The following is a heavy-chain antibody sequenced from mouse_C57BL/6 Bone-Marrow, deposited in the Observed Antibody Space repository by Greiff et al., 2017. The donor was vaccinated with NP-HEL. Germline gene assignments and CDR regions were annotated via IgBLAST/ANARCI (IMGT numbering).Heavy chain of an antibody. CDR2: INPYNGGT. CDR1: GYTFTDYY. J-gene: IGHJ2*01. CDR3: ARITTDY. V-gene: IGHV1-19*01. D-gene: IGHD1-1*01. Sequence: VQLQQSGPVLVKPGASVKMSCKASGYTFTDYYMNWVKQSHGKSLEWIGVINPYNGGTSYNQKFKGKATLTVHKSSSTAYMELNSLTSEESAVYYCARITTDYWGQGTTLTVSS.